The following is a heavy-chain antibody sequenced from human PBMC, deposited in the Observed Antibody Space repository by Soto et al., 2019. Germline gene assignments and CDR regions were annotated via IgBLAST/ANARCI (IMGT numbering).Heavy chain of an antibody. CDR1: GYTFTSYG. CDR3: AVTGYSSSWYYFDY. Sequence: ASVKVSCKASGYTFTSYGISWVRQAPGQGLEWMGWISAYNGNTNYAQKLHGRVTMTTDTSTSTAYMELRSLRSDDTAVYYCAVTGYSSSWYYFDYWGQGTLVTVSS. V-gene: IGHV1-18*01. J-gene: IGHJ4*02. CDR2: ISAYNGNT. D-gene: IGHD6-13*01.